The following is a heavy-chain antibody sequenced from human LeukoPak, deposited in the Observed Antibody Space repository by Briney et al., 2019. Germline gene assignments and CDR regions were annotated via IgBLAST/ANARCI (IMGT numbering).Heavy chain of an antibody. CDR2: ITKTGNSK. Sequence: PAGSLRLSCVASGFTFSNYEMNWVRQAPGKGPEWVSYITKTGNSKYYADSVKGRFTVSRDDANKSLYLQMDSLGAEDTAVYYCVREGSLDDFDYWGQGTLVTVSS. V-gene: IGHV3-48*03. D-gene: IGHD3-9*01. CDR1: GFTFSNYE. CDR3: VREGSLDDFDY. J-gene: IGHJ4*02.